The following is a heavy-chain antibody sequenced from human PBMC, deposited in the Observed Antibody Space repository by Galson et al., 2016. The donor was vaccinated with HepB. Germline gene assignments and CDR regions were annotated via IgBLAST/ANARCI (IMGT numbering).Heavy chain of an antibody. Sequence: SVKVSCKASGGTFNRYAINWVRQAPGQGPEWMGRITPIFGIPNYAQKFQGRVTITADESTSTAYMEVSSLRSEDTALYYCAKDYCSGGSCDRGIDVFDIWGQGTMVTVSS. J-gene: IGHJ3*02. D-gene: IGHD2-15*01. CDR2: ITPIFGIP. V-gene: IGHV1-69*13. CDR1: GGTFNRYA. CDR3: AKDYCSGGSCDRGIDVFDI.